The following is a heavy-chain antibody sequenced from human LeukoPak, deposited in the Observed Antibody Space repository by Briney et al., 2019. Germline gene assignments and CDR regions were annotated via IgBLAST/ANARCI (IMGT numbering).Heavy chain of an antibody. D-gene: IGHD5-18*01. CDR3: ARGGWDTGGIC. CDR1: GGSISSSSYY. V-gene: IGHV4-39*01. Sequence: SETLSLTCTVSGGSISSSSYYWGWIRQPPGKGLEWIGSIYYSGSTYYNPSLKSRVTISVDTSKNQFSLKLSSVTAADTAVYYCARGGWDTGGICWGQGTLVTVSS. J-gene: IGHJ4*02. CDR2: IYYSGST.